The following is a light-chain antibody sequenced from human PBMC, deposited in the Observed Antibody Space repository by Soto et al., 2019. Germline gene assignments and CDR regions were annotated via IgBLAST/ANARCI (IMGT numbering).Light chain of an antibody. Sequence: EVVLRQSPGTLSLSPGERATLSCRASQSVSSSYLAWYQQKPGQAPRLLIYGASSRATGIPDRFSGSGSGTDFTLTISRLEPEDFAVYYCQQYGSSPSLTFGGGTMVDIK. CDR1: QSVSSSY. J-gene: IGKJ4*01. CDR2: GAS. V-gene: IGKV3-20*01. CDR3: QQYGSSPSLT.